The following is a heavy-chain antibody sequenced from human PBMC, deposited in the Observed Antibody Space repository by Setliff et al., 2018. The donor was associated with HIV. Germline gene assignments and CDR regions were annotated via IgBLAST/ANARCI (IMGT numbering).Heavy chain of an antibody. Sequence: PGGSLRLSCAASGFTVSSTYMSWVRQSPVRGLEWVSVVYSAGNTYYADSVKGRFTVSRDESENTMYLQMTSLRPEDTAVYYCAGRRADAASFDYWGQGTLVTVSS. CDR2: VYSAGNT. CDR3: AGRRADAASFDY. V-gene: IGHV3-53*05. D-gene: IGHD6-13*01. J-gene: IGHJ4*02. CDR1: GFTVSSTY.